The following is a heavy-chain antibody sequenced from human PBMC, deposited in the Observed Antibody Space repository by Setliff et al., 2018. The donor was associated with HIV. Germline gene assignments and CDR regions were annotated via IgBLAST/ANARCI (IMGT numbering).Heavy chain of an antibody. V-gene: IGHV4-4*08. Sequence: SETLSLTCTVSGGSISGYYWSWIRQPPGKGLEWIGYIYTSGSTNYNPSLKNRVAISVDTSKNTFSLKLSSVAAADTAVYYCAICGGDCYSLDYWGQGTLVTVSS. CDR2: IYTSGST. CDR1: GGSISGYY. D-gene: IGHD2-21*02. CDR3: AICGGDCYSLDY. J-gene: IGHJ4*02.